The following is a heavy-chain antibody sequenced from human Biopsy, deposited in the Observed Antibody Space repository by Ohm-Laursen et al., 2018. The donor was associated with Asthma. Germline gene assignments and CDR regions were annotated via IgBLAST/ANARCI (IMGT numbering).Heavy chain of an antibody. Sequence: RSLRLSCTAPGFTFSNYGMHWVRQAPGKGLDWVAVISFDGSNKNYTDSGRGRFTISRDNAKNSLYLQMNSLRAEDTAVYYCARDGPELPTELDYWGPGTLVTVSS. CDR2: ISFDGSNK. CDR1: GFTFSNYG. J-gene: IGHJ4*02. CDR3: ARDGPELPTELDY. D-gene: IGHD1-14*01. V-gene: IGHV3-30*03.